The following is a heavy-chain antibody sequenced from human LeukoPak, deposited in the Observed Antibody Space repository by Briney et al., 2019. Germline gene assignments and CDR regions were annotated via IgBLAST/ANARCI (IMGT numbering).Heavy chain of an antibody. CDR3: ARDRKVGALDY. D-gene: IGHD1-26*01. CDR2: IYYSGST. CDR1: GFTFSSYA. V-gene: IGHV4-39*07. J-gene: IGHJ4*02. Sequence: GSLRLSCAASGFTFSSYAMSWVRQPPGKGLEWIGSIYYSGSTYYNPSLKSRVTISVDTSKNQFSLKLSSVTAADTAVYHCARDRKVGALDYWGQGTLVTVSS.